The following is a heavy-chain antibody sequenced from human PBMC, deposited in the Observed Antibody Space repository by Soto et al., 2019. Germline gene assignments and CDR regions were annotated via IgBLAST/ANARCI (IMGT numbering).Heavy chain of an antibody. J-gene: IGHJ6*02. D-gene: IGHD2-15*01. CDR2: IDPSDSYT. V-gene: IGHV5-10-1*01. CDR1: GYSFTSYW. CDR3: AVARYCSGGSCSYYYYGMDV. Sequence: PGESLKISCKGSGYSFTSYWISWVRQMPGKGLEWMGRIDPSDSYTNYSPSFQGHVTISADKSISTAYLQWSSLKASDTAMYYCAVARYCSGGSCSYYYYGMDVWGQGTTVTAP.